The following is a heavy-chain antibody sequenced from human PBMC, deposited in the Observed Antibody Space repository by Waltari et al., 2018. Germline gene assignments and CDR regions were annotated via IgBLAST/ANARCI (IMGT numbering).Heavy chain of an antibody. V-gene: IGHV4-38-2*01. J-gene: IGHJ5*02. D-gene: IGHD3-10*01. CDR2: IYHSGST. Sequence: QVQLQESGPGLVKPSETLSLTCAVSGYSISSGYYWGWIRQPPGKGLEWIGSIYHSGSTYYNPSLKSRVTISVDTSKNQFSLKLSSVTAADTAVYYCARQAAMVQGPENWFDPWGQGTLVTVSS. CDR3: ARQAAMVQGPENWFDP. CDR1: GYSISSGYY.